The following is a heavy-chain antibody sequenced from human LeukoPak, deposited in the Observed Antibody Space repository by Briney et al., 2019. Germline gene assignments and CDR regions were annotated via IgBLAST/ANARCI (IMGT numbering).Heavy chain of an antibody. CDR2: INPNSGGT. D-gene: IGHD6-19*01. CDR1: GYTFTDYY. CDR3: TRDRVPITVPGTWFDP. Sequence: GASMKVSCKASGYTFTDYYIHWVRQAPGQGYEWMGRINPNSGGTNYTQKFLGRVTMTRDTSISTAYMELSRLTSDDTAVYYCTRDRVPITVPGTWFDPWGQGALVTVSS. V-gene: IGHV1-2*06. J-gene: IGHJ5*02.